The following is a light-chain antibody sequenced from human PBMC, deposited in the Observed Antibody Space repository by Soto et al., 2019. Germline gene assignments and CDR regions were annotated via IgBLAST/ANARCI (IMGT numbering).Light chain of an antibody. V-gene: IGKV3-20*01. CDR2: GAS. J-gene: IGKJ2*01. Sequence: EIVLTQSPGTLSLSPGERATLPCRASQNVGASYLAWYQQKPGQASRLLIYGASNRATGISDRFSGSGSGTDFTLTISGLEPEDFAVYYCQQYDRSPYTFGQGTKLEIK. CDR3: QQYDRSPYT. CDR1: QNVGASY.